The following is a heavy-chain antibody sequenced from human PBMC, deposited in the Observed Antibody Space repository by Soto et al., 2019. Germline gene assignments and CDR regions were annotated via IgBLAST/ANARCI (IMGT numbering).Heavy chain of an antibody. Sequence: GGSLRLSCAASGFTFSSYAMSWVRQAPGKGLEWVSAISGSGGSTYYADSVKGRFTISRDNSKNTLYLQMNSLRAEDTDVYYCAKAGDDRNYGSGAYGLSGWFDPWGQGTLVTVSS. D-gene: IGHD3-10*01. CDR2: ISGSGGST. V-gene: IGHV3-23*01. CDR3: AKAGDDRNYGSGAYGLSGWFDP. J-gene: IGHJ5*02. CDR1: GFTFSSYA.